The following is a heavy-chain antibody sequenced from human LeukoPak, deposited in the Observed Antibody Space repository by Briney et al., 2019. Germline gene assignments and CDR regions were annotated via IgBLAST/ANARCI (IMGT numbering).Heavy chain of an antibody. Sequence: GGSLRLSCAASGFTFSSYSMNWVRQAPGKGLEWVSSISSSSSYIYYADSVKGRFTISRDNAKNSLYLQMNSLRAEDTAVYYCATSPEYYYGSGSYLYWGQGTLVTVSS. CDR3: ATSPEYYYGSGSYLY. D-gene: IGHD3-10*01. CDR1: GFTFSSYS. J-gene: IGHJ4*02. V-gene: IGHV3-21*01. CDR2: ISSSSSYI.